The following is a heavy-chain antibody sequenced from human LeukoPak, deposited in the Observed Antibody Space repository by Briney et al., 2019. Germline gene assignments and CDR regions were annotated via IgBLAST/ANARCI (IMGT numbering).Heavy chain of an antibody. V-gene: IGHV4-4*02. CDR2: IYHSGST. CDR1: GFTFSSYSM. J-gene: IGHJ4*02. D-gene: IGHD6-13*01. Sequence: GSLRLSCAASGFTFSSYSMNRVRQPPGKGLEWIGEIYHSGSTNYNPSLKSRVTISVDKSKNQFSLKLSSVTAADTAVYYCARVPINIAAAGTVGGYWGQGTLVTVSS. CDR3: ARVPINIAAAGTVGGY.